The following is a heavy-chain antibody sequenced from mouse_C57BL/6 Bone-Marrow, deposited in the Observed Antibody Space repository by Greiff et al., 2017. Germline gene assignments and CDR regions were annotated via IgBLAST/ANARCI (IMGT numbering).Heavy chain of an antibody. J-gene: IGHJ2*01. CDR2: IWAGGST. CDR3: ARERYDPYFDY. CDR1: GFSLTSYG. Sequence: ESGPGLVAPSQSLSITCTVSGFSLTSYGVHWVRQPPGKGLEWLGVIWAGGSTNYNSALMSRLSISKDNSKSQVYLKMNSLQTDDTAIYYCARERYDPYFDYWGQGTTLTVSS. D-gene: IGHD2-14*01. V-gene: IGHV2-9*02.